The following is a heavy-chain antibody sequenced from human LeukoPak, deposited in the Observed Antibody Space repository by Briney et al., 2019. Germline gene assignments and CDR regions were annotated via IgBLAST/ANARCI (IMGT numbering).Heavy chain of an antibody. D-gene: IGHD1-26*01. J-gene: IGHJ4*02. V-gene: IGHV1-8*01. CDR2: MNPNSGNT. Sequence: GWMNPNSGNTGYAQKFQVRVTMTRNTSISTAYMELSSLRSEDTAVYYCARAPDYSGSYLDYWGQGTLVTVSS. CDR3: ARAPDYSGSYLDY.